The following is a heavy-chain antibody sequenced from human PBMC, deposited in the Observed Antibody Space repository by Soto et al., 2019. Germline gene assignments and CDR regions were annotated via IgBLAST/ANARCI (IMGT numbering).Heavy chain of an antibody. D-gene: IGHD3-16*01. CDR1: GGTFSSYA. CDR3: ARALGEVTPLDP. V-gene: IGHV1-69*13. CDR2: IIPIFGTA. Sequence: SVKVSCKASGGTFSSYAISWVRQAPGQGLEWMGGIIPIFGTANYAQKFQGRVTITADESTSTAYMELSSLRSEDTAVYYCARALGEVTPLDPWGQGTLVTVSS. J-gene: IGHJ5*02.